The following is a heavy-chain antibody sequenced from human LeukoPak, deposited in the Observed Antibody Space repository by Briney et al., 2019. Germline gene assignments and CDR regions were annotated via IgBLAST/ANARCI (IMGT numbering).Heavy chain of an antibody. J-gene: IGHJ6*02. V-gene: IGHV3-48*01. D-gene: IGHD2/OR15-2a*01. CDR3: ARGEYQMPV. CDR2: ISSSSSTI. CDR1: GFTFSSYS. Sequence: PGGSLRLSCAASGFTFSSYSMTWVRQAPGKGLEWVSYISSSSSTIYYADSVKGRFTISRDNAKNSLYLQMNSLRAEDTAAYYCARGEYQMPVWGQGTTVTVSS.